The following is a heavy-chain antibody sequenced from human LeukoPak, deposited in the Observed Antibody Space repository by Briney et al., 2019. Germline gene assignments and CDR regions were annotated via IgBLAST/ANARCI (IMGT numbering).Heavy chain of an antibody. Sequence: GGSLRLSCAASGFTFSSYEMNWVRQAPGEGLEWLSYIGSSDSTTHYADSVKGRFTISRDNAKNSLYLQMNSLRVEDTAVYYCARDGTPNYSSGWVYMDVWGEGTTVTISS. D-gene: IGHD6-25*01. CDR3: ARDGTPNYSSGWVYMDV. J-gene: IGHJ6*03. V-gene: IGHV3-48*03. CDR2: IGSSDSTT. CDR1: GFTFSSYE.